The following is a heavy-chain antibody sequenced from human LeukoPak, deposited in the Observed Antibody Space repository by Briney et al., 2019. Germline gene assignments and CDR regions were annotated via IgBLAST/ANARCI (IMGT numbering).Heavy chain of an antibody. Sequence: GRSLRLSCAASGFTFSSYAMHWVRQAPGKGLEWVAVISYDGSNKYYADSVKGRFTISRDNSKNTLYLQMNSLRAEDTAVYCCARDLTGPIDYWGQGTLVTVSS. CDR3: ARDLTGPIDY. CDR2: ISYDGSNK. CDR1: GFTFSSYA. D-gene: IGHD3-16*01. J-gene: IGHJ4*02. V-gene: IGHV3-30-3*01.